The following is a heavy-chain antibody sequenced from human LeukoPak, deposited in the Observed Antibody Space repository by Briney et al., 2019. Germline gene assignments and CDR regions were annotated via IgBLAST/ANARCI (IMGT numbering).Heavy chain of an antibody. J-gene: IGHJ4*02. Sequence: GGSLRLSCAASGFTFSSYSMNWVRQAPGKGLEWVSYISSSSSTIYYADSVEGRFTISRDNAKNALYLQMNSLRAEDTAVYYCAKDARNWGSTQLGYWGQGTLVTVSS. CDR2: ISSSSSTI. D-gene: IGHD7-27*01. V-gene: IGHV3-48*01. CDR3: AKDARNWGSTQLGY. CDR1: GFTFSSYS.